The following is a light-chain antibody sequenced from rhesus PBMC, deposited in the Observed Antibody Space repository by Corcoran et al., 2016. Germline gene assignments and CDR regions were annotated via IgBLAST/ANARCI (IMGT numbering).Light chain of an antibody. CDR2: KAS. CDR1: QSISSW. Sequence: DIQMTQSPSSLSASVGDTVTITCRASQSISSWLAWYQQNPGKAPQLLIYKASILQSGVPSRFSGSGAGTDFTLTISSLQSEDFATDYCQQYSSSPLTVGGGTKVEIK. CDR3: QQYSSSPLT. V-gene: IGKV1-22*01. J-gene: IGKJ4*01.